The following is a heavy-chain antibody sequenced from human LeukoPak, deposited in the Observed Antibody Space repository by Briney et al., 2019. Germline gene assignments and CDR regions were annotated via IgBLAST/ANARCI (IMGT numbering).Heavy chain of an antibody. CDR2: IYSGGST. CDR3: ARDQHSAGHAFDS. V-gene: IGHV3-66*01. J-gene: IGHJ3*02. Sequence: GGSLRLSCAASGFTVSSNYMSWVRQAPGKGLEWVSVIYSGGSTYYADSVKGRFTISRDNSKNTLYLQMNSLRAEDTAVYYCARDQHSAGHAFDSWGQGTMVTVSS. CDR1: GFTVSSNY. D-gene: IGHD3-3*02.